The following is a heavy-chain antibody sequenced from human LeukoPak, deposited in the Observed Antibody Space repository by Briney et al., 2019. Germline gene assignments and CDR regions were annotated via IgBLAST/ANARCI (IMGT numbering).Heavy chain of an antibody. J-gene: IGHJ1*01. CDR2: ISGSGVTT. V-gene: IGHV3-23*01. D-gene: IGHD1-26*01. Sequence: GGSLRLSCVASGFTFSSYAMSWVRQAPGKGLEWVSAISGSGVTTHYAGSVKGRFSISRDNSKNTLYLQMNSLRAEDTALYYCAKKVVMGATSANSEFQDWGQGTLVTVSS. CDR1: GFTFSSYA. CDR3: AKKVVMGATSANSEFQD.